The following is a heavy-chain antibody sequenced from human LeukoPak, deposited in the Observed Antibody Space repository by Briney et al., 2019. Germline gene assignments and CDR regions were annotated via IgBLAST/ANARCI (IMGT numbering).Heavy chain of an antibody. Sequence: PSETLSLTCTVSGGSISSGGYYWSWIRQHPGKGLEWIGYIYYSGSTYYNPSLKCRVTISVDTSKNQFSLKLSSVTAADTAVYYCARDRHGYFDYWGQGTLVTVSS. CDR2: IYYSGST. CDR1: GGSISSGGYY. V-gene: IGHV4-31*03. J-gene: IGHJ4*02. CDR3: ARDRHGYFDY.